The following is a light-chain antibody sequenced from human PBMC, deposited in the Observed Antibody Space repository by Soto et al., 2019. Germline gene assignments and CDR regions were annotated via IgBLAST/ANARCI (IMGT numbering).Light chain of an antibody. J-gene: IGLJ2*01. Sequence: QSVVTQAPSVSGTPGQRVTISCSGSSSNIESNAVNWYQQLPGTAPKLLIYSNTQRPSGVPDRFSGSKSGTSASLAISGLQSEDEADYYCAAWDVSLNGLLFGGGTKLTVL. CDR1: SSNIESNA. CDR2: SNT. V-gene: IGLV1-44*01. CDR3: AAWDVSLNGLL.